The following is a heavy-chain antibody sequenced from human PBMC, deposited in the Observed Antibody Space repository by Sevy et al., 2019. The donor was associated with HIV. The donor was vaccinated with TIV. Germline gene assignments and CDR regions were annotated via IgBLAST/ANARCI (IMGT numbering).Heavy chain of an antibody. V-gene: IGHV4-59*08. CDR3: PRRNDFDI. Sequence: SETLSLTCTVSGGSINSDHWNWIRQRPGKGLEWIGYGYYTGGTNYNPSHKNRVTISVDRIKNQFSLRLTFVTAADTAENHSPRRNDFDIWGQGTMVTVSS. CDR1: GGSINSDH. CDR2: GYYTGGT. J-gene: IGHJ3*02.